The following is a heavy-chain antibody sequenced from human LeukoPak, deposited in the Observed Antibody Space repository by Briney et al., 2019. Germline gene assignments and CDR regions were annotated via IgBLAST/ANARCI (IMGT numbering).Heavy chain of an antibody. CDR1: GFTFSSFA. J-gene: IGHJ4*02. V-gene: IGHV3-30-3*01. CDR2: ISYDGSNK. CDR3: ESTVTTERSFDC. Sequence: GGSLRLSCAASGFTFSSFAMHWVRQAPGKGLEWVAVISYDGSNKYYADSVKGRFTISRDNSKNTLYLQMNSLRAEDTALCYCESTVTTERSFDCWGQGTLVTVSS. D-gene: IGHD4-17*01.